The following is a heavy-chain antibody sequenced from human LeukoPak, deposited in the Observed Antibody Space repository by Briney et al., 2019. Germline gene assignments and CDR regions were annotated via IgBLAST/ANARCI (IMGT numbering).Heavy chain of an antibody. J-gene: IGHJ5*02. CDR2: ISGTGGST. Sequence: GGSLRLSCAASGFTFNTYSMNWVRQAPGRGLEGVSGISGTGGSTYYADSVKGRFTISRDNSKNTLYLQMNSLRAEDTAVYYRAKLGGATPSWGQGTLVTVSS. V-gene: IGHV3-23*01. CDR1: GFTFNTYS. D-gene: IGHD1-26*01. CDR3: AKLGGATPS.